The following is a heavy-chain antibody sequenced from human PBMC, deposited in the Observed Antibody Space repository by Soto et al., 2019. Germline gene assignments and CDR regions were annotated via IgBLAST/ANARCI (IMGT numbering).Heavy chain of an antibody. CDR1: GGTISSGDYY. V-gene: IGHV4-30-4*02. J-gene: IGHJ4*02. CDR2: IYYSGST. D-gene: IGHD6-13*01. Sequence: SETLSLTCTVSGGTISSGDYYWSWIRQPPGKGLEWIGYIYYSGSTYYNPSLKSRVTISVDTSKNQFSLKLSSVTVADTAVYYCASGLGAAAGYYFDYWGQGTLVTVSS. CDR3: ASGLGAAAGYYFDY.